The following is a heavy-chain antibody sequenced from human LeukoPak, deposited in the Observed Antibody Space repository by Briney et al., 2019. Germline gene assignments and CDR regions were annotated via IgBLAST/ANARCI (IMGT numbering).Heavy chain of an antibody. CDR3: ARVRLRYFDWLSNDYSHGG. D-gene: IGHD3-9*01. J-gene: IGHJ4*02. V-gene: IGHV4-34*01. Sequence: PSETLSLTCAVYGGSFSGYYWSWIRQPPGKGLEWIGEINHSGSTNYNPSLKSRVTISVDTSKNQFSLKLSSVTAADTAVYYCARVRLRYFDWLSNDYSHGGWGQGTLVTVSS. CDR2: INHSGST. CDR1: GGSFSGYY.